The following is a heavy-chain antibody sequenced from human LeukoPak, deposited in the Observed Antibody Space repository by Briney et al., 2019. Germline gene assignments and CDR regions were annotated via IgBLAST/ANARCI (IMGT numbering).Heavy chain of an antibody. J-gene: IGHJ4*02. Sequence: SVKVSCKVSGYTLTELSMHWVRQAPGKGLEWMGGFDPEDGETIYAQKFRGRVTMTEDTSTDTAYMELSSLRSEDTAVYYCATPGLAAAGSDYWGQGTLVTVSS. CDR2: FDPEDGET. CDR1: GYTLTELS. V-gene: IGHV1-24*01. CDR3: ATPGLAAAGSDY. D-gene: IGHD6-13*01.